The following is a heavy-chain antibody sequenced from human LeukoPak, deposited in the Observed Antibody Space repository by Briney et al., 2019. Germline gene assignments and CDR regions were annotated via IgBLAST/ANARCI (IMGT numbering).Heavy chain of an antibody. CDR3: ARVTIFGVVAP. CDR1: GYTFTSYD. D-gene: IGHD3-3*01. CDR2: MNPNSGNT. J-gene: IGHJ5*02. V-gene: IGHV1-8*03. Sequence: GASVKVSCKASGYTFTSYDINWVRQATGQGLEWMGWMNPNSGNTGYAQKSQGRVTITRNTSISTAYMELSSLRSEDTAVYYCARVTIFGVVAPWGQGTLVTVSS.